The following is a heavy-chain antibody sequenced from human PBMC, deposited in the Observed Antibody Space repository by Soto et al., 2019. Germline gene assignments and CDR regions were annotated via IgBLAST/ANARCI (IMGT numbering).Heavy chain of an antibody. CDR2: INHSGST. D-gene: IGHD4-17*01. J-gene: IGHJ4*02. CDR1: GGSFSGYY. V-gene: IGHV4-34*01. CDR3: ARGPQRGDYGDSYYFDY. Sequence: QVQLQQWGAGLLKPSETLSLTCAVYGGSFSGYYWSWIRQPPGKGLEWIGEINHSGSTNYNPSLRSRVTISVHTSKNQFSPKLNSVTAADTAEYYCARGPQRGDYGDSYYFDYWGQGTLVTVSS.